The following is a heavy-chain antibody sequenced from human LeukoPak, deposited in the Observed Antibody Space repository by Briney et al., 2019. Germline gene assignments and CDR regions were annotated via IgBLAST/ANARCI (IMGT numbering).Heavy chain of an antibody. CDR1: GGSISSYY. J-gene: IGHJ4*02. Sequence: PSETLSLTCTVSGGSISSYYWSWIRQPPGKGLEWIGYIYYSGSTNYNPSLKSRVTISVDTSKNQFSLKLSSVTAADTAAYYCARAPIPQSGLLDYWGQGTLVTVSS. CDR2: IYYSGST. V-gene: IGHV4-59*01. CDR3: ARAPIPQSGLLDY. D-gene: IGHD3-22*01.